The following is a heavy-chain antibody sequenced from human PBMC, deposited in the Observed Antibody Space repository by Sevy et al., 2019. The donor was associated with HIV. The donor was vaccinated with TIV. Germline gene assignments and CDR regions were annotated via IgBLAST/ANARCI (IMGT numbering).Heavy chain of an antibody. J-gene: IGHJ6*03. CDR2: LYDEGST. Sequence: SETLSLTCDVSGGSITNIAYYWGWIRQSPGKGLEWIGSLYDEGSTYYNPSLKSRVMISGDTSRKLFSLRLTSVTAADTAVYYCASLSPFYHSMDVWGKGTTVTVSS. CDR3: ASLSPFYHSMDV. CDR1: GGSITNIAYY. V-gene: IGHV4-39*01.